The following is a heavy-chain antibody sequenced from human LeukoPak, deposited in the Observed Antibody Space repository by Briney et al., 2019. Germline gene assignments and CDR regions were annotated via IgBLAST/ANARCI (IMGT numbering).Heavy chain of an antibody. CDR1: GFTFSSYA. Sequence: GGSLRLSCAASGFTFSSYAMSWVRQAPGKGLEWVSAISGSGGSTYYADSVKGRFTISRDDSKNTLYLQMNSLRAEDTAVYYCAKEVVVVITTPTEAGFDYWGQGTLVTVSS. D-gene: IGHD3-22*01. CDR2: ISGSGGST. J-gene: IGHJ4*02. V-gene: IGHV3-23*01. CDR3: AKEVVVVITTPTEAGFDY.